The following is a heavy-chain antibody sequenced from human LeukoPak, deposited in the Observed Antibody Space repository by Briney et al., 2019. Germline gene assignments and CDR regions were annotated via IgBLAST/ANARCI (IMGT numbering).Heavy chain of an antibody. CDR3: AKDLRGYHQAADY. J-gene: IGHJ4*02. D-gene: IGHD2-15*01. CDR1: GFTLSSYW. CDR2: IKQDGSAK. V-gene: IGHV3-7*03. Sequence: GGSLRLSCAASGFTLSSYWMSWVRQAPGKGLEWVANIKQDGSAKDYVDSVKGRFTISRDNSKNTLYLQMNSLRAEDTAIYYCAKDLRGYHQAADYWGQGTLVTVSS.